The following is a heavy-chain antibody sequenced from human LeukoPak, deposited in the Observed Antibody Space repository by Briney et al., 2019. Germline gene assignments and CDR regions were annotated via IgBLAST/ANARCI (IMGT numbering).Heavy chain of an antibody. CDR1: GVSISSYY. V-gene: IGHV4-4*07. D-gene: IGHD6-19*01. Sequence: SETLSLTCTVSGVSISSYYWSWIRQPAGKGLEWIGRIYTSGSTNYNPSLKSRVTMSVDTSKNQFSLKLSSVTAADTAVYYCARDLDASGWCNFDYWGQGTLVTVSS. CDR3: ARDLDASGWCNFDY. CDR2: IYTSGST. J-gene: IGHJ4*02.